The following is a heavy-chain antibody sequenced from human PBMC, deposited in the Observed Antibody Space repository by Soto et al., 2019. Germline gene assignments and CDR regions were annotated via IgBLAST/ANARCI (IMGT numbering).Heavy chain of an antibody. Sequence: SETLSLTCTVSGGSISSGGYYWSWIRQHPGKGLEWIGYIYYSGSTYYNPSLKSRVTISVDTSKNQFSLKLSSVTAADTAMYYCAREEGDATPWFDPWGQGTLVTVSP. CDR1: GGSISSGGYY. CDR2: IYYSGST. D-gene: IGHD3-16*01. CDR3: AREEGDATPWFDP. J-gene: IGHJ5*02. V-gene: IGHV4-31*03.